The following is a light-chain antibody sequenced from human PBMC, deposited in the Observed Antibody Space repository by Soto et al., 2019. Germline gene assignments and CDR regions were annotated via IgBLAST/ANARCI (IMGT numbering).Light chain of an antibody. CDR3: CSYTDSRAL. J-gene: IGLJ2*01. V-gene: IGLV2-11*01. CDR1: SSDVGGYNY. Sequence: QSVLTQPRSVSGSPGQSVTISCTGTSSDVGGYNYVSWYQQHPGKAPKVMIYDVSKRPSGVPDRFSGSKSGNTASLTISGLQAEDEADYYCCSYTDSRALFGGGTQLTVL. CDR2: DVS.